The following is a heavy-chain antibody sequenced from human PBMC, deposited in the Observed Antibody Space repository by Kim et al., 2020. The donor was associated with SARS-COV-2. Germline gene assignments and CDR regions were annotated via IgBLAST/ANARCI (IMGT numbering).Heavy chain of an antibody. D-gene: IGHD6-13*01. CDR3: VKNAVGGIAAAGTS. CDR2: ISSNGGST. Sequence: GGSLRLSCSASGFTFSSYAMHWVRQAPGKGLEYVSAISSNGGSTYYADSVKGRFTISRDNSKNTLYLQMSSLRAEDTAVYYCVKNAVGGIAAAGTSWGQGTLVTVSS. V-gene: IGHV3-64D*06. J-gene: IGHJ5*02. CDR1: GFTFSSYA.